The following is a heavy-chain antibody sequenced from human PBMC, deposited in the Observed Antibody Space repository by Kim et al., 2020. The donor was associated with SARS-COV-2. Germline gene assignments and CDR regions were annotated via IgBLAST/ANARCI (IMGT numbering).Heavy chain of an antibody. CDR2: INPNSGGT. CDR3: ARGRYDFWSGSSLLDV. V-gene: IGHV1-2*02. D-gene: IGHD3-3*01. Sequence: ASVKVSCKASGYTFTGYYMHWVRQAPGQGLEWMGWINPNSGGTNYAQKFQGRVTMTRDTSISTAYMELSRLRSDDTAVYYCARGRYDFWSGSSLLDVWGQGTTVTVSS. CDR1: GYTFTGYY. J-gene: IGHJ6*02.